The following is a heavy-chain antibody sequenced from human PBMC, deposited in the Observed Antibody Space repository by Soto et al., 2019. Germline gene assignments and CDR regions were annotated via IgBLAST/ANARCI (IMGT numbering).Heavy chain of an antibody. D-gene: IGHD2-15*01. CDR1: GFTFSSYA. Sequence: GGSLRLSCAASGFTFSSYAMSWVRQAPGKGLEWVSAISGSGGSTYYADSVKGRFTISRDNSKNTLYLQMNSLRAEDTAVYYCASPCSGGSCYSLGAFDIWGQGTMVTVSS. CDR2: ISGSGGST. V-gene: IGHV3-23*01. J-gene: IGHJ3*02. CDR3: ASPCSGGSCYSLGAFDI.